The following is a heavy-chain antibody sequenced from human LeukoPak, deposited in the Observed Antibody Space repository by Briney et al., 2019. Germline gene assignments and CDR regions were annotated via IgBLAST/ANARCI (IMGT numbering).Heavy chain of an antibody. CDR3: ARHMGLGYSYGYPYFDY. J-gene: IGHJ4*02. Sequence: PSETLSLTCTVSGGSISSYYWSWIRQPPGKGLGWIGYIYYSGSTNYNPSLKSRVTISVDTSKNRFSLKLSSVTAADTAVYYCARHMGLGYSYGYPYFDYWGQGTLVTVSS. CDR1: GGSISSYY. D-gene: IGHD5-18*01. CDR2: IYYSGST. V-gene: IGHV4-59*08.